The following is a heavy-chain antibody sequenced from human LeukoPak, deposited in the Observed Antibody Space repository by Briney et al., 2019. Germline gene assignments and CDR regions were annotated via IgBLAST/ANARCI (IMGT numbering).Heavy chain of an antibody. CDR3: ARVTGFHFDYFDY. CDR2: IIPIFGTA. CDR1: GGTFSSYA. Sequence: GSSVNVSCKASGGTFSSYAISWVRQAPGQGLEWMGGIIPIFGTANYAQKFQGRVTITADESTSTAYMELSSLRSEDTAVYYCARVTGFHFDYFDYWGQGTLVTVSS. D-gene: IGHD1-1*01. J-gene: IGHJ4*02. V-gene: IGHV1-69*01.